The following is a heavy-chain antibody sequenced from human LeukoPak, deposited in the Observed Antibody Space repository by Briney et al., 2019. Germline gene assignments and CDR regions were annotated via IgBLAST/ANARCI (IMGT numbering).Heavy chain of an antibody. J-gene: IGHJ5*02. Sequence: GGSLRLSCAASGFTVSSNYMSWVRQAPGKGLEWVSVIYSGGSTYYADSVKGRFTISRDNSKNTLYLQMNSLRAEDTAVYYCAAVRRATMIVFPWGQGTLVTVSS. CDR1: GFTVSSNY. CDR2: IYSGGST. V-gene: IGHV3-53*01. CDR3: AAVRRATMIVFP. D-gene: IGHD3-22*01.